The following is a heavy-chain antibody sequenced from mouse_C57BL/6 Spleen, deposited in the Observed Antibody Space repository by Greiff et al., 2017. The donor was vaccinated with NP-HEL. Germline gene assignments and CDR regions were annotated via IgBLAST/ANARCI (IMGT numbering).Heavy chain of an antibody. D-gene: IGHD1-1*01. J-gene: IGHJ1*03. Sequence: VQLQQSGPVLVKPGPSVKISCKASGFTFTDYYMHWVKQSPGKSLEWIGLVYPYNGGTSYNQKFKGKATLTLDTSSSTAYMELNSLTSEDSAVYYCARSPAYYYGSSSRWYFDVWGTETTVTVSS. CDR3: ARSPAYYYGSSSRWYFDV. CDR1: GFTFTDYY. CDR2: VYPYNGGT. V-gene: IGHV1-36*01.